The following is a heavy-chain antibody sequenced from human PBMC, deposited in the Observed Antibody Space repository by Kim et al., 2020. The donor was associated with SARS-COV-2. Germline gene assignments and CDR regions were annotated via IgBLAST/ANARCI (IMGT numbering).Heavy chain of an antibody. Sequence: KSYADSVKGRFTISRDNSKNTQYLRVNSLRAEDTAVYYCARDRVTTYFDYWGQGTLVTVSS. J-gene: IGHJ4*02. D-gene: IGHD3-3*01. CDR3: ARDRVTTYFDY. V-gene: IGHV3-33*01. CDR2: K.